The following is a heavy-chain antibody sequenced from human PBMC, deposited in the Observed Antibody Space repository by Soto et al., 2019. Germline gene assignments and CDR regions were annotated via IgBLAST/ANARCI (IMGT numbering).Heavy chain of an antibody. V-gene: IGHV3-23*01. Sequence: GGSLRLSCAVSGFICSSYDMSWVRQAPGKGLEWVSTILVGGSTHYEDSVKGRFTISRDTSKNTVYLQMNSLTAGDTAFYYCAKETATSGGAFEIYGQGTMVTVSS. D-gene: IGHD1-26*01. J-gene: IGHJ3*02. CDR1: GFICSSYD. CDR2: ILVGGST. CDR3: AKETATSGGAFEI.